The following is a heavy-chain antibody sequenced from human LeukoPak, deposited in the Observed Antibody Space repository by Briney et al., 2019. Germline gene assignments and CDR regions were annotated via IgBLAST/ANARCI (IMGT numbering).Heavy chain of an antibody. CDR2: IRYDGSNK. Sequence: GGSLRLSCAASGFTFSSYGMHWVRQAPGKGLEWVAFIRYDGSNKYYADSVKGRFTISRDNSKNTLYLQMNSLRAEDTAVYYCAKDGGLVAATPLDYWGRGTLVTVSS. D-gene: IGHD1-26*01. CDR1: GFTFSSYG. CDR3: AKDGGLVAATPLDY. J-gene: IGHJ4*02. V-gene: IGHV3-30*02.